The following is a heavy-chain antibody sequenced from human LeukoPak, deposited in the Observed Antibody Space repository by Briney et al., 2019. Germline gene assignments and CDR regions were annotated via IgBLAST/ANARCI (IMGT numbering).Heavy chain of an antibody. D-gene: IGHD2-15*01. V-gene: IGHV1-2*02. CDR3: ARGGSKFNYYGMDV. CDR2: INPNSGGT. Sequence: ASVKVSCKASGYTFTGYYMHWVRQAPGQGLEWMGWINPNSGGTNYAQKFQGRVTMTRDTSISTAYMELSSLRSEDTAVYYCARGGSKFNYYGMDVWGQGTTVTVSS. J-gene: IGHJ6*02. CDR1: GYTFTGYY.